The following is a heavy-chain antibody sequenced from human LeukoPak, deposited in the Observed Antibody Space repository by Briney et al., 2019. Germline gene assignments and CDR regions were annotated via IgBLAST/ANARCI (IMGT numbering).Heavy chain of an antibody. V-gene: IGHV3-53*01. CDR3: ARDRQTYCGGDCYSDAFDI. CDR2: IYSGGST. Sequence: GGSLRLSCAASGFTVSSNYMSWVRQAPGKGLEWVSVIYSGGSTYYVDSVKGRFTISRDNSKNTLYLQMNSLRAEDTAVYYCARDRQTYCGGDCYSDAFDIWGQGTMVTVSP. CDR1: GFTVSSNY. J-gene: IGHJ3*02. D-gene: IGHD2-21*02.